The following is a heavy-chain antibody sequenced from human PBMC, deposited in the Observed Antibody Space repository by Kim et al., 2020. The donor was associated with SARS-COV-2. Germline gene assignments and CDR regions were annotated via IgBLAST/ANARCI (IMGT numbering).Heavy chain of an antibody. D-gene: IGHD1-26*01. CDR1: GGSISSYY. CDR3: ARGSGSYHY. J-gene: IGHJ4*02. CDR2: IYYSGST. V-gene: IGHV4-59*08. Sequence: SETLSLTCTVSGGSISSYYWSWIRQPPGKGLEWIGYIYYSGSTNYNPSLKSRVTISVDTSKNQFSLKLSSVTAADTAVYYCARGSGSYHYWGQGTLVTVS.